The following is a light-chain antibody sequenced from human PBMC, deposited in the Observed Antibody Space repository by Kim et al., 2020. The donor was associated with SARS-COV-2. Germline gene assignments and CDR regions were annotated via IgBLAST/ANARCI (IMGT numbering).Light chain of an antibody. CDR2: GVS. V-gene: IGLV2-11*02. J-gene: IGLJ1*01. Sequence: QSALTQPRSVSGSPGQSVTISCTGTSSDVGGYNRVSWYQQHPGKAPKLVIHGVSERPSGVPDRFSGSKSGNTASLTISGLQPEDEADYYCCSFAGGPYFFGTGTKVTVL. CDR1: SSDVGGYNR. CDR3: CSFAGGPYF.